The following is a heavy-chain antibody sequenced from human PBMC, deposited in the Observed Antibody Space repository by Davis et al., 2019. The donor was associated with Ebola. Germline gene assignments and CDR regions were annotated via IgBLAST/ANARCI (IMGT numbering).Heavy chain of an antibody. V-gene: IGHV3-53*04. CDR3: ARGYYDSTGNRYFDF. CDR2: IYSGGPT. Sequence: GESLNIPCAASGFIVSSHYMSWVRQAPGKRLEWVSVIYSGGPTNYADPVKGRFTISRHNSKNTLYLQINSLRAEDTAVYYCARGYYDSTGNRYFDFWGRGTLVTVSS. J-gene: IGHJ2*01. CDR1: GFIVSSHY. D-gene: IGHD3-22*01.